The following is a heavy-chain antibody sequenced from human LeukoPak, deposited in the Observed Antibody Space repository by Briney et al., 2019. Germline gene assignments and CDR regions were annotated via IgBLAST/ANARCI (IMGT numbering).Heavy chain of an antibody. CDR1: GGSRWSFY. CDR3: VRDRGLRRGFDP. Sequence: SETLSLTCTVSGGSRWSFYWSCVRQAAGKGLECIVRLYNSRMTNYRPSLKSRVITSSEPSKNQFFLKRNYTTAADTAFYYCVRDRGLRRGFDPWGQGTMVTVSS. V-gene: IGHV4-4*07. D-gene: IGHD4-17*01. J-gene: IGHJ5*02. CDR2: LYNSRMT.